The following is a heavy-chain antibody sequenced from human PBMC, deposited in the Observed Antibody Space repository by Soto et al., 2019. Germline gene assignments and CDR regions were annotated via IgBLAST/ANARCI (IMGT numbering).Heavy chain of an antibody. Sequence: HVQLVESGGGVVQPGRSLRLACAASGFTFSSYSMHWVRQAPGKGLAWVVVISNDGSKKDYADSVKGRFTISRDNSRNTLYLQMNSLRAEDTAVYYCARGLTIMDLAYWGQGTLVTVSS. J-gene: IGHJ4*02. D-gene: IGHD3-16*01. CDR2: ISNDGSKK. V-gene: IGHV3-30-3*01. CDR3: ARGLTIMDLAY. CDR1: GFTFSSYS.